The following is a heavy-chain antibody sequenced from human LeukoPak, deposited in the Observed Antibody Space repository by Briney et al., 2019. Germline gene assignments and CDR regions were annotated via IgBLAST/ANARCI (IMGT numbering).Heavy chain of an antibody. D-gene: IGHD6-19*01. V-gene: IGHV3-7*04. CDR2: IKKDGSEK. Sequence: GGSLRLFCAACGFTFRTYWRHWVRQARGKGLEWVVIIKKDGSEKKYVDSVKGRFTISRDNAKNELYRQMDSLRADDTAVYYCVGGSGWLPDYWGQGTSVTVSS. CDR3: VGGSGWLPDY. J-gene: IGHJ4*02. CDR1: GFTFRTYW.